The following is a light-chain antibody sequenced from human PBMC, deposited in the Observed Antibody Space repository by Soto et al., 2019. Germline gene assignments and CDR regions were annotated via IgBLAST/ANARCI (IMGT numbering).Light chain of an antibody. V-gene: IGKV3-15*01. J-gene: IGKJ4*01. CDR1: QSVSSY. CDR2: GAS. CDR3: QQYSKWPLT. Sequence: EIVMTQSPATLSVSPGERVTLSCRASQSVSSYLAWYQQKPGQAPRLLIYGASTGATGIPARFSGSGSGTEFILTISSLQSEDVAVYYCQQYSKWPLTFGGGTKVEIK.